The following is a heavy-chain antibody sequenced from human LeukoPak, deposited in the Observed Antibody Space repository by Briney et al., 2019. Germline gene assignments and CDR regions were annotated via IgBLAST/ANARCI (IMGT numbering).Heavy chain of an antibody. V-gene: IGHV4-59*01. Sequence: SETLSLTCTVSGGSISSYYWSWIRQPPGKGLEWIGNIYYSGSTNYNPSLKSRVTISLDTSKNQFSLKLSSVTAADTAVYYCARTHYDSSGYYGVNWFDPWGQGTLVTVSS. CDR3: ARTHYDSSGYYGVNWFDP. D-gene: IGHD3-22*01. CDR1: GGSISSYY. J-gene: IGHJ5*02. CDR2: IYYSGST.